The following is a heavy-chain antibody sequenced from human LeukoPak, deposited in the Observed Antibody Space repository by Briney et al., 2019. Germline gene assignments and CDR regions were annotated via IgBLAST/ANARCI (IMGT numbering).Heavy chain of an antibody. J-gene: IGHJ4*02. V-gene: IGHV1-46*01. Sequence: ASVKVSCKASGYTFISYYLHWVRQAPGQGLEWMGIINPSTGSTNYAQQFQGRVAMTRDMSTITVYMELSSLRFEDTAVYYCARDTPQHLKRFDHWGQGTLVTVSS. D-gene: IGHD1-1*01. CDR2: INPSTGST. CDR3: ARDTPQHLKRFDH. CDR1: GYTFISYY.